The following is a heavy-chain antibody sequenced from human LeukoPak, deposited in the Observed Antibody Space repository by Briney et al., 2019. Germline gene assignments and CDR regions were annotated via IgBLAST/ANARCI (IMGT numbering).Heavy chain of an antibody. CDR1: GGSISSYY. V-gene: IGHV4-59*01. J-gene: IGHJ3*02. Sequence: TSETLSLTCTVSGGSISSYYWSWIRQPPGTGLEWDGYIYYRGSTDYNPSLKSRVSISIDTSKNQFPLKLSPVTAAAPAADYFTRVGATSRPAFDIWGQGTMVTVSS. CDR2: IYYRGST. CDR3: TRVGATSRPAFDI. D-gene: IGHD1-26*01.